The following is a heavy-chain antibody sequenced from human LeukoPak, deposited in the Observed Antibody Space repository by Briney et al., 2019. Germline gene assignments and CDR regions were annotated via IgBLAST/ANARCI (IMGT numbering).Heavy chain of an antibody. CDR2: IYHSGST. V-gene: IGHV4-38-2*02. CDR1: GYSISSGYY. J-gene: IGHJ6*01. Sequence: PSETLSLTCTVSGYSISSGYYWGWIRQPPGKGLEWIGSIYHSGSTYYNPSLKSRVTISVDTSKNQFSLKLSSVTAADTAVYYCARGLYYNSSGRYGMDVWGQGTTVTVSS. D-gene: IGHD3-10*01. CDR3: ARGLYYNSSGRYGMDV.